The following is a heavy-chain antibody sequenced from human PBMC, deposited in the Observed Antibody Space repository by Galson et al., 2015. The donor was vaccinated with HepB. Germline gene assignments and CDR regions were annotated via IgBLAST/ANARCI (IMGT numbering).Heavy chain of an antibody. D-gene: IGHD6-13*01. CDR2: TRNKANSYTT. CDR3: TRDSSSWPY. J-gene: IGHJ4*02. V-gene: IGHV3-72*01. Sequence: SLRLSCAASGFTFSDHYMDWVRQAPGKGLEWVGRTRNKANSYTTEYAASVKGRFTISRDDSKSIAYLQMNSLKTEDTAVYYCTRDSSSWPYWGQGTLVTVSS. CDR1: GFTFSDHY.